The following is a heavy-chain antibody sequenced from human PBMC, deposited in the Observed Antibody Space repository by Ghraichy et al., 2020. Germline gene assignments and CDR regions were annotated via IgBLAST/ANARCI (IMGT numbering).Heavy chain of an antibody. Sequence: SETLSLTCAVYGGSFSGYYWSWIRQPPGKGLEWIWEINHSGSTNYNPSLKSRVTISVDTSKNQFSLKLSSVTAADTAVYYCARGPYAVVWGQGTLVTVSS. CDR3: ARGPYAVV. J-gene: IGHJ4*02. CDR1: GGSFSGYY. CDR2: INHSGST. V-gene: IGHV4-34*01.